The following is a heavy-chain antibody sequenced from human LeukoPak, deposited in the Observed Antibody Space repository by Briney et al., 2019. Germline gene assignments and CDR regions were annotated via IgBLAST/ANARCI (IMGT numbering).Heavy chain of an antibody. J-gene: IGHJ2*01. CDR1: GGSISSSSYD. V-gene: IGHV4-39*01. CDR2: IYYSGST. CDR3: ARHGRLGYWYFDL. Sequence: PSETLSLTCTVSGGSISSSSYDWGWIRQPPGKGLEWIGSIYYSGSTYYNPSLKSRVTISVDTSKNQFSLKLSSVTAADTAVYYCARHGRLGYWYFDLWGRGTLVTVSS.